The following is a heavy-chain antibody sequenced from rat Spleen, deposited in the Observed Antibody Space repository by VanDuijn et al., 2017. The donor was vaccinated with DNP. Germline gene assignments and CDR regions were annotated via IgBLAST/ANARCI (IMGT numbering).Heavy chain of an antibody. CDR2: ISYDGGRT. Sequence: EVQLVESGGGLVQPGRSLKLSCAASGFTFSDYYMAWVRQAPTKGLEWVAYISYDGGRTYYGDSVKGRFTISRDIANSILYLKMNSLRSEDMATYYCARHVLPLRVWDYWGQGVMVTVSS. CDR3: ARHVLPLRVWDY. CDR1: GFTFSDYY. V-gene: IGHV5-22*01. D-gene: IGHD1-4*01. J-gene: IGHJ2*01.